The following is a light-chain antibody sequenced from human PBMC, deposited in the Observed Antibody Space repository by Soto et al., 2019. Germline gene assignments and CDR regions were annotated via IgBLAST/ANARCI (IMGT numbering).Light chain of an antibody. Sequence: DIQMTQSPSSVSASVGDTVNITCRASQGVSTSLAWFQQKPGKPPTFVIYAASRLQTGVPSRFSGSGSGTHFTLTITNLQPEDFTTYYCHHYNYYPFTFGGGTKVDIK. V-gene: IGKV1-16*01. J-gene: IGKJ4*01. CDR1: QGVSTS. CDR3: HHYNYYPFT. CDR2: AAS.